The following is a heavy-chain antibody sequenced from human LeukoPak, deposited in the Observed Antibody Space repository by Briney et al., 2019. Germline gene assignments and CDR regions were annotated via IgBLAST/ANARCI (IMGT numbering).Heavy chain of an antibody. D-gene: IGHD6-19*01. CDR1: GFTFSSYS. CDR3: AKGGGAVAGDWFDP. V-gene: IGHV3-48*04. J-gene: IGHJ5*02. CDR2: ISSSSSTI. Sequence: GGSLRLSCAASGFTFSSYSMNWVRQAPGKGLEWVSYISSSSSTIYYADSVKGRFTISRDNAKNSLYLQMNSLRAEDTALYYCAKGGGAVAGDWFDPWGQGTLVTVSS.